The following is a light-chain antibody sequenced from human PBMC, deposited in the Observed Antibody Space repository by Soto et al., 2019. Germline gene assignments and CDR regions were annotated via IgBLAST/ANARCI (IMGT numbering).Light chain of an antibody. Sequence: QSALTQPPSASGTPGQRVTISCSGSSSNIGKNFVYWYQQLPGAAPKLLISRSNQRPSGVPDRFSGSKSGTSASLAISGLRSEDDADYFCAAWDDSLSGHWVFGGGTKLTVL. V-gene: IGLV1-47*01. CDR1: SSNIGKNF. J-gene: IGLJ3*02. CDR2: RSN. CDR3: AAWDDSLSGHWV.